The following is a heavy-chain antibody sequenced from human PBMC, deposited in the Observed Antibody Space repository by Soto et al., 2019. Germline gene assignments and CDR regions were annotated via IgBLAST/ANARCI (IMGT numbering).Heavy chain of an antibody. J-gene: IGHJ5*02. CDR2: ISGSGGST. D-gene: IGHD6-13*01. CDR3: AKDYSSSWYPNWFDP. V-gene: IGHV3-23*01. Sequence: GGSLRLSCAASGFTFSSYAMSWVRQAPGKGLEWVSAISGSGGSTYYADSVKGRFTISRDNSKSTLYLQMNSLRAEDTAVYYCAKDYSSSWYPNWFDPWGQGTLATVSS. CDR1: GFTFSSYA.